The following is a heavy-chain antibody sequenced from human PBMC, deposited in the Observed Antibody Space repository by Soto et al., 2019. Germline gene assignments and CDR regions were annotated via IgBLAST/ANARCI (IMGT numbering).Heavy chain of an antibody. V-gene: IGHV1-18*01. J-gene: IGHJ6*02. CDR2: ISAYNGNT. Sequence: ASVKVSCKASGYTFTSYGISWVRQAPGQGLEWMGWISAYNGNTNYAQTLQGRVTMTTDTSTSTAYMELRSLRSDDTAVYYCAIGIPGIAAAGTGVYGMDVWGQGTTVTVSS. D-gene: IGHD6-13*01. CDR1: GYTFTSYG. CDR3: AIGIPGIAAAGTGVYGMDV.